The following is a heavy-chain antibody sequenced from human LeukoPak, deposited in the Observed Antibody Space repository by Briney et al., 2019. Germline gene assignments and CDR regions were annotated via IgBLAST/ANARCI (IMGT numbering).Heavy chain of an antibody. CDR1: GYTFTSYT. CDR2: INAGNGNT. V-gene: IGHV1-3*03. J-gene: IGHJ6*03. Sequence: GASVKVSCKASGYTFTSYTMHWVRQAPGQRLEWMGWINAGNGNTKYSQEFQGRVTITRDTSASTAYMELSSLRSEDMAVYYCARGRLVATITGYYYYYMDVWGKGTTVTVSS. D-gene: IGHD5-12*01. CDR3: ARGRLVATITGYYYYYMDV.